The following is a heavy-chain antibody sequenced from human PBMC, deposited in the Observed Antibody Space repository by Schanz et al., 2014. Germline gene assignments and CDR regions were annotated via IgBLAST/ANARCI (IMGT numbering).Heavy chain of an antibody. J-gene: IGHJ4*02. CDR3: VRDLGGDQTDY. CDR1: GFTFSNHG. D-gene: IGHD4-17*01. Sequence: VQLVESGGGVVQPGRSLRLSCAASGFTFSNHGMHWVRQSPGKGLEWVANIKQDGSEKYYVDSVKGRFTISRDNAKKSLYLRMNSLRAEDTAVYYCVRDLGGDQTDYWGQGTLVTVSS. CDR2: IKQDGSEK. V-gene: IGHV3-7*01.